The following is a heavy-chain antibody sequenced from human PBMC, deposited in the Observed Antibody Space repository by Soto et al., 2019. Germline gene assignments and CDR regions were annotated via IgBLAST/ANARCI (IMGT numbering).Heavy chain of an antibody. CDR1: GFRFSDSA. J-gene: IGHJ4*02. CDR2: IGFTTT. CDR3: XXXXXXXXXXXXXX. Sequence: EVQLLESGGDLVQPGGSLRLSCTTSGFRFSDSAMXXXXXXXXXXLEWVSSIGFTTTYYADSVKGRFIITRDNSKXXXXXXXXXXXXXXXXXXXXXXXXXXXXXXXXXXXGQGTPVIVSS. V-gene: IGHV3-23*01.